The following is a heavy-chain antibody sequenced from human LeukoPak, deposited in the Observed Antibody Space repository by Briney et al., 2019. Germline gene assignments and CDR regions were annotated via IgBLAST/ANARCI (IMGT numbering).Heavy chain of an antibody. CDR2: INPASAGA. D-gene: IGHD1-26*01. Sequence: ASVKVSCEPSGYTFTNYYIHWVRQAPGQGPEWVGWINPASAGAAFAPKFQGRVSMTWDSSITTAFMDLTSLRSNDTAIYYCARQLGNYYRAFDFWGQGTLVTVSS. CDR3: ARQLGNYYRAFDF. J-gene: IGHJ4*02. V-gene: IGHV1-2*02. CDR1: GYTFTNYY.